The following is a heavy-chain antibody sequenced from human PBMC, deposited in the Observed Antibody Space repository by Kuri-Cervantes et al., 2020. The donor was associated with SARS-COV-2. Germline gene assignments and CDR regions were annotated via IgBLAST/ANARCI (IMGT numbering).Heavy chain of an antibody. V-gene: IGHV3-48*04. J-gene: IGHJ5*02. CDR3: ARARTIAAHPENWFDP. CDR2: ISSSSSTI. CDR1: GFTFGSYS. D-gene: IGHD6-6*01. Sequence: GGSLRLSCAASGFTFGSYSMNWVRQAPGKGLEWVSYISSSSSTIYYADSVKGRFTISRDNAKNSLYLQMNSLRAEDTAVYYCARARTIAAHPENWFDPWGQGTLVTVSS.